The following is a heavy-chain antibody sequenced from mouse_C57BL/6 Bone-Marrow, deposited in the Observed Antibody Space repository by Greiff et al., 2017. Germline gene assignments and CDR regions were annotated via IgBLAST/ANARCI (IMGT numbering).Heavy chain of an antibody. D-gene: IGHD2-1*01. J-gene: IGHJ2*01. Sequence: EVKLMESGGGLVQPGGSLSLSCAASGFTFTDYYMSWVRQPPGKALEWLGFIRNKANGYTTEYSASVKGRFTISRDNSQSILYLQMNALRDEDSATYYCARYKGNSGFYSYYFDYWGQGTTLTVSS. CDR1: GFTFTDYY. V-gene: IGHV7-3*01. CDR2: IRNKANGYTT. CDR3: ARYKGNSGFYSYYFDY.